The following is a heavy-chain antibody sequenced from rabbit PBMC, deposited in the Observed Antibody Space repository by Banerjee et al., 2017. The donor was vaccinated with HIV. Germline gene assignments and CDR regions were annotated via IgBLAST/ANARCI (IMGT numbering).Heavy chain of an antibody. J-gene: IGHJ4*01. Sequence: QEQLEESRGDLVQPEGSLTLTCTASGFDLNSYYMCWVRQAPGKGLEWIGCIAGGSSGTAYYASWAKGRFTISKTSSTTVTLQMTSLTAADTATYFCARRNTNSNYIFNLWGQGTLVTVS. V-gene: IGHV1S45*01. D-gene: IGHD1-1*01. CDR3: ARRNTNSNYIFNL. CDR2: IAGGSSGTA. CDR1: GFDLNSYY.